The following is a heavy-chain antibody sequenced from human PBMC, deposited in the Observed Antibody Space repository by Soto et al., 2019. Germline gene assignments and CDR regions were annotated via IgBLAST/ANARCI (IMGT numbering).Heavy chain of an antibody. CDR1: GGTFSSND. CDR2: ILPIFGPA. Sequence: GASVKVSCKASGGTFSSNDISWVRQAPGQGLEWMGGILPIFGPANYAQKFQGRVTITADESTSTAYMELSSLRSEDTAVYYCARAVVVVPFETPGRYYYYALDVWGQGTTVTVSS. V-gene: IGHV1-69*13. D-gene: IGHD2-15*01. CDR3: ARAVVVVPFETPGRYYYYALDV. J-gene: IGHJ6*02.